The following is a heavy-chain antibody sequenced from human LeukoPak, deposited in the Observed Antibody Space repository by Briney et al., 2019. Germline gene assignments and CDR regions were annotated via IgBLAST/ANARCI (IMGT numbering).Heavy chain of an antibody. V-gene: IGHV3-23*01. Sequence: PGGSLRLSCAASGFTFSSYAMSWVRQAPGKGLEWVSGISGRGGSTYYADSVKGLFTISRDNSKNTLFLQMNSLRAGATAVYYCAKDREAAASTYYFDYWGRGTLVTVSS. CDR3: AKDREAAASTYYFDY. CDR1: GFTFSSYA. CDR2: ISGRGGST. D-gene: IGHD6-13*01. J-gene: IGHJ4*02.